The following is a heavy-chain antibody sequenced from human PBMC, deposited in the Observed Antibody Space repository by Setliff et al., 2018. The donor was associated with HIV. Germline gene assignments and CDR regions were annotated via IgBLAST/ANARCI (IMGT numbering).Heavy chain of an antibody. D-gene: IGHD3-22*01. CDR3: AKELAASGLGYFDS. Sequence: LSLTCAASGFTFSNYAMSWVRQAPGEGLEWVSAILSTGERTLYADSVKGRFTISRDNSKNTVYLQMNSLRAEDTAEYYCAKELAASGLGYFDSWGRGILVTVSS. J-gene: IGHJ4*02. CDR1: GFTFSNYA. V-gene: IGHV3-23*01. CDR2: ILSTGERT.